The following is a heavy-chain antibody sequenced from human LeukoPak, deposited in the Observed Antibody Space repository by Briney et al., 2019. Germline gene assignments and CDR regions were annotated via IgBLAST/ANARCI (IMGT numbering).Heavy chain of an antibody. CDR2: IYYSGST. Sequence: PTETLSLTCTVSGGSISSYYWSWIRQPPGKGLEWIGYIYYSGSTNYNPSLKSRVTISVDTSKNQFSLKLSSVTAADTAVYYCARSEVTYYYDSSGYSNAFDIWGQGTMVTVSS. CDR1: GGSISSYY. J-gene: IGHJ3*02. D-gene: IGHD3-22*01. V-gene: IGHV4-59*01. CDR3: ARSEVTYYYDSSGYSNAFDI.